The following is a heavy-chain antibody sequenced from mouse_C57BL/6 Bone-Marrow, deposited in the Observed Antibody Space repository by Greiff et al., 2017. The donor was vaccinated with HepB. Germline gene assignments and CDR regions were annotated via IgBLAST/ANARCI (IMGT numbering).Heavy chain of an antibody. V-gene: IGHV1-61*01. D-gene: IGHD2-5*01. CDR3: ARYSNYTYYAMDY. Sequence: QVQLKQPGAELVRPGSSVKLSCKASGYTFTSYWMDWVKQRPGQGLEWIGNIYPSDSETHYNQKFKDKATLTVDKSSSTAYMQLSSLTSEDSAVYYCARYSNYTYYAMDYWGQGTSVTVSS. J-gene: IGHJ4*01. CDR2: IYPSDSET. CDR1: GYTFTSYW.